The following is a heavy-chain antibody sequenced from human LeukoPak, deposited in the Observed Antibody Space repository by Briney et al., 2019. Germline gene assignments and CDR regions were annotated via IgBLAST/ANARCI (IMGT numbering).Heavy chain of an antibody. CDR1: GYTFTSYG. CDR3: AREAQGAVAGTIWYFDL. J-gene: IGHJ2*01. CDR2: ISAYNGNT. V-gene: IGHV1-18*01. Sequence: GASVEVSCEASGYTFTSYGISWVRQAPGQGLEWMGRISAYNGNTNYAQKLQGRVTMTTDTSTSTAYMELRSLRSDDTAVYYCAREAQGAVAGTIWYFDLWGRGTLVTVSS. D-gene: IGHD6-19*01.